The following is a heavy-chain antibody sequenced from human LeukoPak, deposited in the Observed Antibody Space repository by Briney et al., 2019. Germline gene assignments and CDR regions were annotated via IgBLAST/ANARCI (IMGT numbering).Heavy chain of an antibody. D-gene: IGHD4-17*01. V-gene: IGHV4-59*01. CDR1: GGSIST. CDR3: ARDDRDYGFL. CDR2: IYYSGST. Sequence: SETLSPTCTVSGGSISTRQPPGKGLEWIGYIYYSGSTNYNPSLKSRVTISVDTSKNQFSLKLSSVTAADTAVYYCARDDRDYGFLWGQGTLVTVSS. J-gene: IGHJ4*02.